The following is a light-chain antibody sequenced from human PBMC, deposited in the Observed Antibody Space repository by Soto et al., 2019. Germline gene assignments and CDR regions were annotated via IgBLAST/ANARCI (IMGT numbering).Light chain of an antibody. V-gene: IGKV1-5*03. CDR1: QSISSY. CDR3: QQYNSYSPT. Sequence: HMTHAPSSLSASVLYRVTITFLASQSISSYLNWYQQKPGKAPKLLIYKASTLKSGVPSRFSGSGSGTEFTLTISSLQPDDFATYYCQQYNSYSPTFGQGTKVDIK. J-gene: IGKJ1*01. CDR2: KAS.